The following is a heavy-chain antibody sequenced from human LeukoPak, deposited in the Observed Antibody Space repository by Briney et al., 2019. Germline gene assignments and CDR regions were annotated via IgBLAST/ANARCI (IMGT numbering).Heavy chain of an antibody. CDR2: IHYDGSNQ. J-gene: IGHJ6*03. CDR3: AKDRGDHIYFYYYYMDV. Sequence: GGSLRLSCAASGFSFSDYGMHWVRQAPGKGLEWVSFIHYDGSNQYYADSVKGRFTISRDNSKNSLYLQMSTLRPGDTAVYYCAKDRGDHIYFYYYYMDVWGKGTTVTISS. CDR1: GFSFSDYG. D-gene: IGHD2/OR15-2a*01. V-gene: IGHV3-30*02.